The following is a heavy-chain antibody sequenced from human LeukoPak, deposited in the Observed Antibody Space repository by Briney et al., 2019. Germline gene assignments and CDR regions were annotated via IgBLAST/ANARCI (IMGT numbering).Heavy chain of an antibody. CDR2: ISSSSSTI. Sequence: GGSLRLSCAASGFTFSSYSMNWVRQAPGKGLEWVSYISSSSSTIYYADSVKGRFTISRDNAKNSLYLQMNSLRAEDTAVYYCARCLGYSYGYPYYFDYWGQGTLVTVSS. V-gene: IGHV3-48*01. CDR3: ARCLGYSYGYPYYFDY. D-gene: IGHD5-18*01. J-gene: IGHJ4*02. CDR1: GFTFSSYS.